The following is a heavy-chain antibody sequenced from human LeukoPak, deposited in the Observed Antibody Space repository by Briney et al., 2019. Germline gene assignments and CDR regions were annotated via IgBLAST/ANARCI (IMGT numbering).Heavy chain of an antibody. Sequence: SETLSLTCTVSGDSISSSSSYWAWLRQSPGKGLEWIGTIYYTGHAYYTPSLKDRVTFSIDTSTHQFSLKLTSVTAADTAVYYCARDPKQQLFKWFDPWGQGILVTVSS. D-gene: IGHD6-13*01. J-gene: IGHJ5*01. V-gene: IGHV4-39*07. CDR2: IYYTGHA. CDR1: GDSISSSSSY. CDR3: ARDPKQQLFKWFDP.